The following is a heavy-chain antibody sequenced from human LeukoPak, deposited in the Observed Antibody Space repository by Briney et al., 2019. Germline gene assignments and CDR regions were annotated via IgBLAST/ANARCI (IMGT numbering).Heavy chain of an antibody. CDR3: AKDRGRWLQFDAFDI. V-gene: IGHV3-43*01. J-gene: IGHJ3*02. Sequence: PGGSLRLSCAASGFTFDDYTMHSVRQAPGKGLEWVSLISWDGGSTYYADSVKGRFTISRDNSKNSLSLQMNSLRTEDTALYYCAKDRGRWLQFDAFDIWGQGTMVTVSS. CDR2: ISWDGGST. CDR1: GFTFDDYT. D-gene: IGHD5-24*01.